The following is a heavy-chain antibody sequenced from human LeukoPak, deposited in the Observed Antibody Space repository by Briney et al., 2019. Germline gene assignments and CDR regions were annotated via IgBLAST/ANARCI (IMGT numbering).Heavy chain of an antibody. J-gene: IGHJ3*02. V-gene: IGHV3-7*01. CDR1: GFTFSSYC. CDR3: ARSLGAAYYYDSSAQGDAFDI. Sequence: GGSLRLSCAASGFTFSSYCMTWVRQAPGKGLEWVAEIIQDGGMKYHADSVKGRFTISRDNDKKSVYLQMNSLRAEDTAIYYCARSLGAAYYYDSSAQGDAFDIWGQGTMVTVSS. D-gene: IGHD3-22*01. CDR2: IIQDGGMK.